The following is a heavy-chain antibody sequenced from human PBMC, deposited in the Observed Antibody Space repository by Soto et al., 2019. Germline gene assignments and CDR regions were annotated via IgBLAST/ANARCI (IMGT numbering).Heavy chain of an antibody. CDR1: GYSFTSYW. Sequence: EVQLVQSGAEVKKPGESLKISCKGSGYSFTSYWIGWVRQMPGKGLEWMGIIYPGDSDTRYSPSFQGQVTISADKSISTAYLQWSSLKASDTAMYYCARWVVVSLTTMVRGAPYYYYYMDVWGKGTTVTVSS. CDR2: IYPGDSDT. J-gene: IGHJ6*03. D-gene: IGHD3-10*01. V-gene: IGHV5-51*03. CDR3: ARWVVVSLTTMVRGAPYYYYYMDV.